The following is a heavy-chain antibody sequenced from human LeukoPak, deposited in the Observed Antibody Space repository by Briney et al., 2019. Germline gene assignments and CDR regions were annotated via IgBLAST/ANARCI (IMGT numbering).Heavy chain of an antibody. CDR3: ARDLAVAPDY. CDR1: GGSISSYY. J-gene: IGHJ4*02. D-gene: IGHD6-19*01. Sequence: SETLSLTCTVSGGSISSYYWSWIRQPPGKGLEWIGYIYYSGSTNYNPSLKSRVTMSVDTSKNQFSLKLSSVTAADTAVYYCARDLAVAPDYWGQGTLVTVSS. V-gene: IGHV4-59*12. CDR2: IYYSGST.